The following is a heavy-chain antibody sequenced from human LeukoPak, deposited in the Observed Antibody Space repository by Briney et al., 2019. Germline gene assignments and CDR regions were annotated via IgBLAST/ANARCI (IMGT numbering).Heavy chain of an antibody. D-gene: IGHD6-19*01. CDR1: GYTFTGYY. CDR3: ARDMYSSGWYYFDY. Sequence: ASVKVSCKASGYTFTGYYMHWVRQAPGQGLEWMGWISAYNGNTNYAQKLQGRVTMTTDTSTSTAYMELRSLRSDDTAVYYCARDMYSSGWYYFDYWGQGTLVTVSS. CDR2: ISAYNGNT. J-gene: IGHJ4*02. V-gene: IGHV1-18*04.